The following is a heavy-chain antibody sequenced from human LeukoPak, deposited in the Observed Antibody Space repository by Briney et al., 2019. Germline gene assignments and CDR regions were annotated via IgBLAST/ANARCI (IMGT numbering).Heavy chain of an antibody. V-gene: IGHV1-2*02. CDR3: AREIQLWKTDTYYFDY. J-gene: IGHJ4*02. CDR1: GYTFTGYY. Sequence: ASVKVSCKASGYTFTGYYMHWVRQAPGQGLEWMGWINPNSGGTNYAQKFQGRVTMTRDTSISTAYMELSRLRSDDTAVYYCAREIQLWKTDTYYFDYWGQGTLVTVSS. D-gene: IGHD5-18*01. CDR2: INPNSGGT.